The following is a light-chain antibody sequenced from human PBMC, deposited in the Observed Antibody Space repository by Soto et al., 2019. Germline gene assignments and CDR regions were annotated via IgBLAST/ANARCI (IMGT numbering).Light chain of an antibody. CDR1: SSDVGGYDY. Sequence: QSALTQPPSASGSPGQSATISCAGTSSDVGGYDYVSWYQQHPGKPPKLIIYEVNKRPSGVPDRFSGSKSANTASLTVSGLQAEDEADYYCSSYAGSNNLRMFGGGTKVTVL. V-gene: IGLV2-8*01. J-gene: IGLJ3*02. CDR3: SSYAGSNNLRM. CDR2: EVN.